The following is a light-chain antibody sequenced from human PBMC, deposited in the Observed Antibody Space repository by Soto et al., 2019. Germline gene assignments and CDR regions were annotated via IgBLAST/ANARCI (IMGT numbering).Light chain of an antibody. J-gene: IGLJ3*02. Sequence: QSALTQPPSASGSPGQSVAISCTGASSDVGGYNYVSWYQQHPGKAPKLMIYEVSRRPSGVPDRFSGSKSGNTASLTVSGLQADDEADYYCSSYAGNNKWVFGGGTKLTVL. CDR2: EVS. CDR3: SSYAGNNKWV. V-gene: IGLV2-8*01. CDR1: SSDVGGYNY.